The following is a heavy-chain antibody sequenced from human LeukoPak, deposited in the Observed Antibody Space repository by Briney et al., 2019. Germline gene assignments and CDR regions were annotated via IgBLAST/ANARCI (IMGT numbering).Heavy chain of an antibody. CDR2: ISWNSGSI. D-gene: IGHD3-3*01. V-gene: IGHV3-9*01. Sequence: GGSLRLSCAASGFTFDDYAMHWVRQAPGKGLEWVSGISWNSGSIGYADSVKGRFTISRDNAKNTLYLQMNSLRAEDTALYYCAKTYYDFWSGFDYWAREPWSPSPQ. J-gene: IGHJ4*02. CDR3: AKTYYDFWSGFDY. CDR1: GFTFDDYA.